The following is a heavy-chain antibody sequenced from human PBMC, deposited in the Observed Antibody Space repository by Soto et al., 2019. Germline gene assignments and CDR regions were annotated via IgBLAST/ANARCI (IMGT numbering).Heavy chain of an antibody. V-gene: IGHV2-5*02. CDR1: GFSLSTSGVG. D-gene: IGHD3-10*01. J-gene: IGHJ4*02. CDR3: ARNYGSGKGPFDY. Sequence: QITLKASGPTLVKPTQTLTLTCTFSGFSLSTSGVGVGWIRQPPGKPLEWFALIYWDAAKRYSPSLKSRLTITTATSKNRVALTMSNMDPVDPATDYCARNYGSGKGPFDYWGQGTMVTVFS. CDR2: IYWDAAK.